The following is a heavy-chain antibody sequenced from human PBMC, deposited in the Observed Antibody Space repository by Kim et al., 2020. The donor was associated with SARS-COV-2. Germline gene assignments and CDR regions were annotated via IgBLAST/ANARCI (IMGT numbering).Heavy chain of an antibody. V-gene: IGHV3-21*01. J-gene: IGHJ4*02. Sequence: GGSLRLSCAASRFTFSSYSMNWVRQAPGKGLEWVSSISSSSNYIYYADSVKGRFTISRDNAKNSLYLQMNSLRAEDTAVYYCARGDFDYWGQGTLVTVSS. CDR3: ARGDFDY. CDR1: RFTFSSYS. CDR2: ISSSSNYI.